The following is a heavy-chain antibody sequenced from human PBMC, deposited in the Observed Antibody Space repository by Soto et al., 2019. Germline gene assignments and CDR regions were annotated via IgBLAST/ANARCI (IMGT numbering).Heavy chain of an antibody. CDR1: GFSLTTRGVG. Sequence: QITLKESGPTLVKPTQTLTLTCTFSGFSLTTRGVGVGWIRQPPGKALEWLAVLYWDDDERYSPSLKSRLTITKDTSKNQVVLTMTNMDPVDTATYYCTHRMWSVTYWGKGTLFTVSS. CDR3: THRMWSVTY. J-gene: IGHJ4*02. CDR2: LYWDDDE. V-gene: IGHV2-5*02. D-gene: IGHD3-3*01.